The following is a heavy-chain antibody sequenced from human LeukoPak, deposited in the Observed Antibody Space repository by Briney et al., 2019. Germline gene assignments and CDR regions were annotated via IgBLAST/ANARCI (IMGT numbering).Heavy chain of an antibody. J-gene: IGHJ4*02. CDR1: GGSISSTYDH. CDR3: AMRLHYFDY. V-gene: IGHV4-39*01. CDR2: NSGTT. Sequence: SETLSLTCTVSGGSISSTYDHWDWIRQPPGKGLEWMGSNSGTTYYNPSLKGRVTIFVDTSNNQFSLRVSSVTAADTAVYYCAMRLHYFDYWGQGSLVTVSS. D-gene: IGHD2-21*02.